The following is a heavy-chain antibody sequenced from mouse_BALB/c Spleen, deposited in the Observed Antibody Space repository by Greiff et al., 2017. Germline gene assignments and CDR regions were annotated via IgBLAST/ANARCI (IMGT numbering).Heavy chain of an antibody. V-gene: IGHV14-3*02. CDR3: ARGLGRAYFDY. CDR1: GFNIKDTY. D-gene: IGHD4-1*01. Sequence: EVKLMESGAELVKPGASVKLSCTASGFNIKDTYMHWVKQRPEQGLEWIGRIDPANGNTKYDPKFQGKATITADTSSNTAYLQLSSLTSEDTAVYYCARGLGRAYFDYWGQGTTLTVSS. CDR2: IDPANGNT. J-gene: IGHJ2*01.